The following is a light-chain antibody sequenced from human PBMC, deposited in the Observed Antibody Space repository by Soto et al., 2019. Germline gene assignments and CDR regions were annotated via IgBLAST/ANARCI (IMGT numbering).Light chain of an antibody. CDR3: GSWDSSLSAYV. V-gene: IGLV1-51*01. Sequence: QAVVTQPPSVSAAPGQKVTISCSGSSSNIGGNSVSWYQQLPGTAPKLLIYDDNKRPSGIPDRFSGSKSGTSATLGITGFQTGDEADYYCGSWDSSLSAYVFGTETKLTVL. CDR2: DDN. CDR1: SSNIGGNS. J-gene: IGLJ1*01.